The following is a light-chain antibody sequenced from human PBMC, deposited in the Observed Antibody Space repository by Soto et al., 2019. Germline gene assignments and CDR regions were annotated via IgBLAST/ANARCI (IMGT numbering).Light chain of an antibody. CDR3: QHYNIYSEA. J-gene: IGKJ1*01. V-gene: IGKV1-9*01. CDR1: QGISNY. CDR2: TAS. Sequence: EINLTPSPSFLSAYVGDRITITCRASQGISNYLAWYQQKPGKAPNLLIHTASSLQTGVPSRFSGSGSGTEFTLTISSLQPDDFATYYCQHYNIYSEAFGQGTNVDIK.